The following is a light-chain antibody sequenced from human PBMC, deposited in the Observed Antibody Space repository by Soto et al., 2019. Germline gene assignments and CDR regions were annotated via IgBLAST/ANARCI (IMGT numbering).Light chain of an antibody. J-gene: IGLJ2*01. CDR1: SSNIGKNY. V-gene: IGLV1-51*01. CDR3: LAWDSNLNVGF. CDR2: DNN. Sequence: QSVLTQPPSVSAAPGQTVTISCSGSSSNIGKNYVSWYQQLPGTAPKLLIYDNNQRPSGIPDRFSGSKSGTSATLAITGLHTGDEADYYCLAWDSNLNVGFFGGGTKVTVL.